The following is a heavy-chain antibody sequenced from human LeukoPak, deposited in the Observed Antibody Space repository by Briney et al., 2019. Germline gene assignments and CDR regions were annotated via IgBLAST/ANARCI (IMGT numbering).Heavy chain of an antibody. Sequence: PSETLSLTCAVSGHSISSGYYWGWIRQPPGKGLEWIGSIYHSGSTYYNPSLKSRVTISVDTSKNQFSLKLSSVTAADTAVYYCARVMAAAADYWGQGTLVTVSS. J-gene: IGHJ4*02. CDR1: GHSISSGYY. CDR2: IYHSGST. D-gene: IGHD6-13*01. V-gene: IGHV4-38-2*01. CDR3: ARVMAAAADY.